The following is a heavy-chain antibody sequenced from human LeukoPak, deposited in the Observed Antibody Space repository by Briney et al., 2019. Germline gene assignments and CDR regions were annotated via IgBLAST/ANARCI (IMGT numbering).Heavy chain of an antibody. CDR2: INTYSGNP. D-gene: IGHD1-1*01. Sequence: ASVKVSCKASGYSFTSYTMNWVRQAPGQGLELMGWINTYSGNPTYAQGFTGRFVFSLDTSVSTAYLQISSLKAEDTAVYYCARKNVEPDRYFDYWSQGTLVTVSS. CDR1: GYSFTSYT. V-gene: IGHV7-4-1*02. CDR3: ARKNVEPDRYFDY. J-gene: IGHJ4*02.